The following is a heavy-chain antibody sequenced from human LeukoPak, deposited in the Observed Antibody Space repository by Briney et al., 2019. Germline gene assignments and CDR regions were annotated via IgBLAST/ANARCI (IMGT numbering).Heavy chain of an antibody. CDR2: IIPIFGTA. D-gene: IGHD6-25*01. Sequence: VKVSRKASGGTFISYAISWVRQAPGQGLEWMGGIIPIFGTANYAQKFQGRVTITADESTSTAYMELSSLRSEDTAVYYCASSHPRDSSGIDYWGQGTLVTVSS. V-gene: IGHV1-69*01. CDR3: ASSHPRDSSGIDY. J-gene: IGHJ4*02. CDR1: GGTFISYA.